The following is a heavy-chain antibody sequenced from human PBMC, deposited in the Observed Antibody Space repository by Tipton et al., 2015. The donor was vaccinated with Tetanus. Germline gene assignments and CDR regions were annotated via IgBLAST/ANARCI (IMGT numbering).Heavy chain of an antibody. CDR1: GFNFSDYY. CDR3: ARDLSWKTSGVDY. J-gene: IGHJ4*02. Sequence: QLVQSGGGLIKPGGFLRLSCVASGFNFSDYYMSWIRQAPGTGLEWVSYISGSGTTLYSADSVKGRFTTSRDNAKKSLYLEMSSLTAEDTAVYYCARDLSWKTSGVDYWGQGTLVTVSS. D-gene: IGHD1-1*01. V-gene: IGHV3-11*01. CDR2: ISGSGTTL.